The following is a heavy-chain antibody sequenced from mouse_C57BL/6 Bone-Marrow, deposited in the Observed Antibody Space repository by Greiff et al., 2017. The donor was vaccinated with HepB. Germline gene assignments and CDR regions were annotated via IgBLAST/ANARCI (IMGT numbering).Heavy chain of an antibody. V-gene: IGHV1-54*01. D-gene: IGHD1-1*01. J-gene: IGHJ2*01. CDR3: ARPVVGGDFDY. CDR2: INPGSGGT. Sequence: VKLQESGAELVRPGTSVKVSCKASGYAFTNYLIEWVKQRPGQGLEWIGVINPGSGGTNYNEKFKGKATLTADKSSSTAYMQLSSLTSEDSAVYYCARPVVGGDFDYWGQGTTLTVSS. CDR1: GYAFTNYL.